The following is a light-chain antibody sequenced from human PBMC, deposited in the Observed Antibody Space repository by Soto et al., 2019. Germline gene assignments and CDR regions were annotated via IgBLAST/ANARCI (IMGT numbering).Light chain of an antibody. CDR2: DVS. J-gene: IGLJ2*01. CDR1: SSDIGGYNY. CDR3: CSYTSSSPLE. Sequence: QSALTQPASVSGSPGQSITISCTGTSSDIGGYNYVSWYQQHPGKAPKFMIYDVSNRPSGVSNRFSGSKSGNTASLTISGLQAEDEANYYCCSYTSSSPLEFGGGTKLTVL. V-gene: IGLV2-14*01.